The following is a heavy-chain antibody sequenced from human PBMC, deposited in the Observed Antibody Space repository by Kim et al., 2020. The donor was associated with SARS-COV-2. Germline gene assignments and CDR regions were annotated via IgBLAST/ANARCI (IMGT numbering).Heavy chain of an antibody. D-gene: IGHD3-10*01. Sequence: SETLSLTCAVSGCSITNYNWYWIRQPPGQGLEWIGYISFSGSPNTYPTLNTRCTISVDRATTQIFLNLRTKTVADTAVPFFYGAETWFDWLSPVDVGGRG. J-gene: IGHJ6*02. CDR2: ISFSGSP. CDR3: YGAETWFDWLSPVDV. CDR1: GCSITNYN. V-gene: IGHV4-59*03.